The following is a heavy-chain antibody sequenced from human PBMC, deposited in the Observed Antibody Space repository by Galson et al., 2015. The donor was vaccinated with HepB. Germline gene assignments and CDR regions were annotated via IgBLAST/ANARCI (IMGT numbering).Heavy chain of an antibody. CDR1: GYTFTSYG. J-gene: IGHJ4*02. CDR3: ARDIVVVPYLVPNNVCDY. Sequence: SVKVSCKASGYTFTSYGISWVRQAPGQGLEWMGWISAYNGNTNYAQKLQGRVTMTTDTSTSTAYMELRSLRSDDTAVYYCARDIVVVPYLVPNNVCDYWGQGTLVTVSS. V-gene: IGHV1-18*01. CDR2: ISAYNGNT. D-gene: IGHD2-2*01.